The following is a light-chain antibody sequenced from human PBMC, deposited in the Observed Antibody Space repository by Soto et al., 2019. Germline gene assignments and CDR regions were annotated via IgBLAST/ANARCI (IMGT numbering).Light chain of an antibody. CDR2: SNN. Sequence: QSVLTQPPSASGTPGQRVTISCSGSSSNIGSNTVNWYQQLPRTAPKLLIYSNNQRPSGVPDRFSGSKSGTSASLAISGLQSEDGADYYCAAWDDSLNALFGGGTKVTVL. CDR3: AAWDDSLNAL. V-gene: IGLV1-44*01. CDR1: SSNIGSNT. J-gene: IGLJ2*01.